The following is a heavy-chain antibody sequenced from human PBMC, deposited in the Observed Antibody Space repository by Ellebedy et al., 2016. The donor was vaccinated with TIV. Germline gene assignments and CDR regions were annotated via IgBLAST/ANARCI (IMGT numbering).Heavy chain of an antibody. CDR3: ARDGLRAYFDL. V-gene: IGHV4-59*01. Sequence: MPGGSLRLSCTVSGGSISGYYWSWIRQPPGKGLEWIGYIHYSGSINYNPSLKSRLTISVDTSKNQFSLKLSSVTAADTAVYYCARDGLRAYFDLWGRGTLVTVSS. J-gene: IGHJ2*01. D-gene: IGHD5-12*01. CDR2: IHYSGSI. CDR1: GGSISGYY.